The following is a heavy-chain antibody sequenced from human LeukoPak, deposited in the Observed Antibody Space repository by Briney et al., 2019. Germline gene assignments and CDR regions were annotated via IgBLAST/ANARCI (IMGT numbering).Heavy chain of an antibody. V-gene: IGHV4-4*07. CDR3: AREEYSSSPGPDY. D-gene: IGHD6-19*01. CDR1: GGSIINHY. CDR2: IYTSGTT. J-gene: IGHJ4*02. Sequence: SETLSLTCTVSGGSIINHYWSWIRQPAGKGLEWIGRIYTSGTTNYNPSLKSRVTMSVDTSKNQFSLKLSSVTAADTAVYYCAREEYSSSPGPDYWGQGTLVTVSS.